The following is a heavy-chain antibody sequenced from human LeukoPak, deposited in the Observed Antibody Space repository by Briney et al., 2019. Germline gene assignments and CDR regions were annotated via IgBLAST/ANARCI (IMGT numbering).Heavy chain of an antibody. V-gene: IGHV4-39*07. CDR1: GGSISSSGYY. CDR2: IYYSGST. CDR3: ARGDRRRGYSYGNFDY. J-gene: IGHJ4*02. D-gene: IGHD5-18*01. Sequence: SETLSLTCTVSGGSISSSGYYWGWIRQPPGKGLEWIASIYYSGSTNYNPSLKSRVTISVDTSKNQFSLKLSSVTAADTAVYYCARGDRRRGYSYGNFDYWGQGTLVTVSS.